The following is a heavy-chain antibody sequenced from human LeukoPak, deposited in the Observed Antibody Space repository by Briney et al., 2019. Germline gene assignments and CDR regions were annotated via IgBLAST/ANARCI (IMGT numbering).Heavy chain of an antibody. D-gene: IGHD6-13*01. CDR3: ARSRIAAAGTGGLR. V-gene: IGHV3-30-3*01. CDR2: ISYDGSNK. CDR1: GFTFSSYA. Sequence: QPGGSLRLSCAASGFTFSSYAMHWVRQAPGKGLEWVAVISYDGSNKYYADSVKGRFTISRDNSKNTLYLQMNSLRAEDTAVYYCARSRIAAAGTGGLRRGQGTLVTVSS. J-gene: IGHJ4*02.